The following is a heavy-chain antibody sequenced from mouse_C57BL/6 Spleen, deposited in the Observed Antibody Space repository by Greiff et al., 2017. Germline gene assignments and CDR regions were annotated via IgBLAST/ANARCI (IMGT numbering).Heavy chain of an antibody. V-gene: IGHV5-9*01. Sequence: EVQLVESGGGLVKPGGSLKLSCAASGFTFSSYTMSWVRQTPEKRLEWVATISGGGGNTYYPDSVKGRFTISRDNAKNTLYLQMSSLRSEDTALYYCARHEGIYDYDGADYWGQGTTLTVSS. J-gene: IGHJ2*01. CDR2: ISGGGGNT. D-gene: IGHD2-4*01. CDR3: ARHEGIYDYDGADY. CDR1: GFTFSSYT.